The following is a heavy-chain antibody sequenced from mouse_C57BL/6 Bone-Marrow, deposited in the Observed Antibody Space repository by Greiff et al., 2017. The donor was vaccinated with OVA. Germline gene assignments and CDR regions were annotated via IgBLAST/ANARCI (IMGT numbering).Heavy chain of an antibody. Sequence: EVQVVESGGGLVQPKGSLKLSCAASGFSFNTYAMNWVRQAPGKGLEWVARIRSKSNNYATYYADSVKDRFTISRDDSESMLYLQMNNLKTEDTAMYYCVRQGSGYEWFAYWGQGTLVTVSA. CDR3: VRQGSGYEWFAY. CDR1: GFSFNTYA. V-gene: IGHV10-1*01. CDR2: IRSKSNNYAT. D-gene: IGHD3-2*02. J-gene: IGHJ3*01.